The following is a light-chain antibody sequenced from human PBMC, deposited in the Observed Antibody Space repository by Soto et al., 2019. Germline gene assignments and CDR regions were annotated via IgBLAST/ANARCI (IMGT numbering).Light chain of an antibody. CDR2: GAS. CDR3: QQYGSSPPT. CDR1: QSVSSNF. J-gene: IGKJ5*01. Sequence: EIVLAQSPGTLSLSPGEGATLSCRASQSVSSNFVAWYQKKPGQAPRLLIYGASSRATGIPDRFSGSGSGTDFTLTISRLEPEDFAVYYCQQYGSSPPTFGQGTRLEIK. V-gene: IGKV3-20*01.